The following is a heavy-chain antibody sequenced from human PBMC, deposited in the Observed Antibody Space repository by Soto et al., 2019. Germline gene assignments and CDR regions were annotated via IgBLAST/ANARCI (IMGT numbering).Heavy chain of an antibody. CDR1: GLTLSNYA. J-gene: IGHJ5*02. CDR3: AKSLRTTAATGYWFDP. CDR2: VTGSGST. V-gene: IGHV3-23*01. Sequence: EVQVLESGGGLVQPGGSLRLSCIASGLTLSNYAMTWVRQAPGRGQEWVSTVTGSGSTYYADSVKGRFTIFRDNSKNILYLQMNSLRDEDTAIYYCAKSLRTTAATGYWFDPWGQGIQVTVSS. D-gene: IGHD4-17*01.